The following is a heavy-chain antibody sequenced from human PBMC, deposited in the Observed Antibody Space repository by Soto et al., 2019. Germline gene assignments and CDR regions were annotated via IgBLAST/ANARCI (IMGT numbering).Heavy chain of an antibody. CDR1: GFTFSSYV. D-gene: IGHD3-22*01. Sequence: GGSLRLSCAASGFTFSSYVMSWVRQAPGKWLEWVSAISGSGGNTYYADSVKGRFTISRDNSKNTLFLQMNSLRAEDTALYFCAKEMGDYYDSSGSWFDPWGQGXLVPVYS. CDR3: AKEMGDYYDSSGSWFDP. V-gene: IGHV3-23*01. J-gene: IGHJ5*02. CDR2: ISGSGGNT.